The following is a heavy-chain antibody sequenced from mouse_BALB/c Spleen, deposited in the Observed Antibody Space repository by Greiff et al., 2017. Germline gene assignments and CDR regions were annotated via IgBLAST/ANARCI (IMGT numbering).Heavy chain of an antibody. V-gene: IGHV1S137*01. CDR2: ISTYYGDA. D-gene: IGHD2-14*01. J-gene: IGHJ3*01. Sequence: QVQLQQSGAELVRPGVSVKISCKGSGYTFTDYAMHWVKQSHAKSLEWIGVISTYYGDASYNQKFKGKATMTVDKSSSTAYMELARLTSEDSAIYYCARNYRYDEAWFAYWGQGTLVTVSA. CDR1: GYTFTDYA. CDR3: ARNYRYDEAWFAY.